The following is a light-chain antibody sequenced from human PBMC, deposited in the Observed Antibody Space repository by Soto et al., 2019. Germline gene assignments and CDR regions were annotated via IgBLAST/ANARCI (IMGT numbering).Light chain of an antibody. CDR3: QQSETYPLT. CDR2: DAS. CDR1: QSINSW. J-gene: IGKJ5*01. Sequence: DIQMTQSPSTLSASVGDRVTITCRTSQSINSWLAWYQQKPGKAPKFLIYDASSLESGVPSRFSGSGSGTEFTLTISSLQPDDSATYYCQQSETYPLTFGQGTRLEIK. V-gene: IGKV1-5*01.